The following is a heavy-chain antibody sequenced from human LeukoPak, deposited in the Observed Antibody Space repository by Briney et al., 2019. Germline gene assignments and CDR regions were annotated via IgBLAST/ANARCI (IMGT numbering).Heavy chain of an antibody. V-gene: IGHV3-23*01. Sequence: GGSLRLSCAASGFTFSSYAMSWVRQAPGKGLEWVSAISGSGGSTYYADSVKGRFTISRDNSKNTLYLQMNSLRAEDTAVYYCARDRCSGGSCYIGFDYWGQGTLVTVSS. D-gene: IGHD2-15*01. CDR1: GFTFSSYA. CDR3: ARDRCSGGSCYIGFDY. CDR2: ISGSGGST. J-gene: IGHJ4*02.